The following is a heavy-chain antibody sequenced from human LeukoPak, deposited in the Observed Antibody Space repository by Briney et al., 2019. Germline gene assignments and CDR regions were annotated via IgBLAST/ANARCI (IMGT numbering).Heavy chain of an antibody. D-gene: IGHD3-10*01. CDR1: GYTFTSYY. V-gene: IGHV1-46*01. CDR2: INPSGGST. Sequence: GASVKVSCKASGYTFTSYYMHWVRQAPGQGLEWMGIINPSGGSTSYAQKFQGRVTMTRDTSTSTIYMELSSLRSEDTAVYYCARDLAYGLGSPYYFDYWGQGTLVTVSS. CDR3: ARDLAYGLGSPYYFDY. J-gene: IGHJ4*02.